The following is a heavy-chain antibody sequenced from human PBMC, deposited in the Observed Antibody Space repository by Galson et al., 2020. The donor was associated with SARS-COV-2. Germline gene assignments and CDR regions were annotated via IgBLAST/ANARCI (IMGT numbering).Heavy chain of an antibody. J-gene: IGHJ6*02. CDR1: GYTFTGYY. D-gene: IGHD2-2*01. CDR3: ARGGSKGIYYYYGMDV. CDR2: INPNSGGT. V-gene: IGHV1-2*02. Sequence: ASVKVSCKASGYTFTGYYMHWVRQAPGQGLEWMVWINPNSGGTNYAQKFQGRVTMTRDTSISTAYMELSRLRSDDTAVYYCARGGSKGIYYYYGMDVWGQGTTVTVSS.